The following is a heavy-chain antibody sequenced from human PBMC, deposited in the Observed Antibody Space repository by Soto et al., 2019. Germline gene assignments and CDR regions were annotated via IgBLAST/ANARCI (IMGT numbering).Heavy chain of an antibody. CDR1: GYTFTHYY. CDR3: ARDLAAGDH. Sequence: QVQLVQSGAEVKKPGASVKLSCRTSGYTFTHYYIHWVRQAPGQGLEWLAIINPASGSTNYAQDFQGRLTLTMDTSTTTVYMELSGLRGEDTAIFYCARDLAAGDHWCQGTLVTVSS. CDR2: INPASGST. D-gene: IGHD6-13*01. J-gene: IGHJ4*02. V-gene: IGHV1-46*01.